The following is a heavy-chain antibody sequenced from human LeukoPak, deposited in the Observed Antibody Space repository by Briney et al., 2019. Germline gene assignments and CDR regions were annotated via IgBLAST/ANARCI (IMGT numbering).Heavy chain of an antibody. V-gene: IGHV3-48*01. CDR1: GFTFSSYS. CDR2: ISSSSSTI. J-gene: IGHJ4*02. Sequence: GGSLRLSCAASGFTFSSYSMNWVRQAPGKGLEWVSYISSSSSTIYYADSVKGRFTISRDNSKNTLYLQMNSLRAEDTAVYYCAKIARVLRYFDWLLSAFDYWGQGTLVTVSS. CDR3: AKIARVLRYFDWLLSAFDY. D-gene: IGHD3-9*01.